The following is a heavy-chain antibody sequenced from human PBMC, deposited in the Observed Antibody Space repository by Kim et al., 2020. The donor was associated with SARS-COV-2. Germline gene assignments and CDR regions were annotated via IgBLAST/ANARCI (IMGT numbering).Heavy chain of an antibody. Sequence: ASVKVSCKASGYTFTSYDINWVRQATGQGLEWMGWMNPNSGNTGYAQKFQGRVTMTRNTSISTAYMELSSLRSEDTAVYYCAVRTSIPGDGDSTFDYWGQGTLVTVSS. D-gene: IGHD2-21*01. V-gene: IGHV1-8*01. CDR2: MNPNSGNT. CDR3: AVRTSIPGDGDSTFDY. CDR1: GYTFTSYD. J-gene: IGHJ4*02.